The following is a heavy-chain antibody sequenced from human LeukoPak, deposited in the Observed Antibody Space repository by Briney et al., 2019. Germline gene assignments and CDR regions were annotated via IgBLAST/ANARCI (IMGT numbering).Heavy chain of an antibody. D-gene: IGHD3-9*01. CDR2: IYYSGST. Sequence: SETLSLTCTVSGGSISSYYWSWIRQPAGKGLEWIGRIYYSGSTYYNPSLKSRVTISVDTSKNQFSLKLSSVTAADTAVYYCARDFTYYDILTGYSQFDYWGQGTLVTVSS. CDR3: ARDFTYYDILTGYSQFDY. CDR1: GGSISSYY. V-gene: IGHV4-4*07. J-gene: IGHJ4*02.